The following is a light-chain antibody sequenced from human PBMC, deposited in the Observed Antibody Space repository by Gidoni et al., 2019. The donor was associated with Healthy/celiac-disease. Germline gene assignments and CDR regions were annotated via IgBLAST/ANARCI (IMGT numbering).Light chain of an antibody. J-gene: IGKJ3*01. V-gene: IGKV1-39*01. CDR1: QSISSY. CDR2: AAS. Sequence: DIQMTQSPSSLSASVGDRVTITCRASQSISSYLNWYQQKPGKAPKLLIYAASSLQSGVPSRFSGSGSGTDFTRTISRLQPEDFATYYCQQSYSTLFTFGPGTKVDIK. CDR3: QQSYSTLFT.